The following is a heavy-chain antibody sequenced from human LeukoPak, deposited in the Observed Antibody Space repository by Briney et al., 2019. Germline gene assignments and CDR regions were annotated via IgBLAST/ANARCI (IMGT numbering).Heavy chain of an antibody. V-gene: IGHV4-39*01. J-gene: IGHJ4*02. CDR3: ARLWELSGDY. CDR2: IYYSGST. D-gene: IGHD1-26*01. CDR1: GGSISSYY. Sequence: SETLSLTCTVSGGSISSYYWGWIRQPPGKGLEWIGSIYYSGSTYYNPSLKSRVTISVDTSKNQFSLKLSSVTAADTAVYYCARLWELSGDYWGQGTLVTVSS.